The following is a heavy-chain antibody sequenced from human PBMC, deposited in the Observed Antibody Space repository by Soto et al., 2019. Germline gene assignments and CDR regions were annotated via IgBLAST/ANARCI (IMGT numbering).Heavy chain of an antibody. CDR3: ARENVSAAWIWFDP. Sequence: PGRSLRLSCAASEFTFSSYAMTWARQAPRKGLEWVSAISGSGGSTYYADSLKGRFTISRDNSKNTLYLQMNSLRAEDTAVYYCARENVSAAWIWFDPWGQGTLVTGSS. CDR1: EFTFSSYA. V-gene: IGHV3-23*01. CDR2: ISGSGGST. J-gene: IGHJ5*02. D-gene: IGHD1-1*01.